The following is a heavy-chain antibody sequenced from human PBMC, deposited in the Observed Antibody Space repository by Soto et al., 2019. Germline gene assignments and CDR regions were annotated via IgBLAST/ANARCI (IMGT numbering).Heavy chain of an antibody. V-gene: IGHV3-30*09. CDR3: ARPAWDSYYAIDV. J-gene: IGHJ6*02. CDR2: ISYDGSDK. D-gene: IGHD3-22*01. CDR1: GFTYTDFA. Sequence: VQLVESGGGEVQPGRSLRLSCAASGFTYTDFALHWVRQAPGKGLEWVAIISYDGSDKYYADSVKGRFAISRYNPKHTLYLETNRLRPEDTAVYFCARPAWDSYYAIDVWGHGTTVTVFS.